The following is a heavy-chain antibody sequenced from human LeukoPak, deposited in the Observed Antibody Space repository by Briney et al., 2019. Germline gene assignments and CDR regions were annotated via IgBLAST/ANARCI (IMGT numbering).Heavy chain of an antibody. V-gene: IGHV3-23*01. CDR2: ISDNGGGT. D-gene: IGHD4/OR15-4a*01. CDR1: GFIFRNYA. J-gene: IGHJ4*02. CDR3: AKESGALGAPLYDY. Sequence: GGSLRLSCVASGFIFRNYAMRWVRQAPGEGLEWVSGISDNGGGTYYADSLKGRFTISRDNSKNMLYLQMNSLRAEDTAVYYCAKESGALGAPLYDYWGRGILVTASS.